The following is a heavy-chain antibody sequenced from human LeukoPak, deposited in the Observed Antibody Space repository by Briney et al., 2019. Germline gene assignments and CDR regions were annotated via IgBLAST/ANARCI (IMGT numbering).Heavy chain of an antibody. CDR3: ARAPTTVEPYYFDY. Sequence: GGSLRLSCAASGFTFSSSWMHWVRQVPGEGLVWVSRIKGDATITTYADPVKGRFTISRDNAKNSLYLQMNSLRAEDTAVYYCARAPTTVEPYYFDYWGQGTLVTVSS. D-gene: IGHD4-11*01. J-gene: IGHJ4*02. CDR1: GFTFSSSW. V-gene: IGHV3-74*01. CDR2: IKGDATIT.